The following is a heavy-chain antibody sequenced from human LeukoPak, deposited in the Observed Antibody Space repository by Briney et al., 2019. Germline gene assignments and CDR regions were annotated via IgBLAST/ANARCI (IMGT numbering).Heavy chain of an antibody. D-gene: IGHD5-18*01. V-gene: IGHV4-59*02. CDR3: ARGVNNYGYGFYFDY. Sequence: SETLSLTCTVSGNSVSGYYWTWLRQPPGKGLEWIGYLYYSGSTNYNPSLKSRVTISVDTSKNQFSLKLTSVTAADTAVYFCARGVNNYGYGFYFDYWGRGTLVTVSS. CDR2: LYYSGST. J-gene: IGHJ4*02. CDR1: GNSVSGYY.